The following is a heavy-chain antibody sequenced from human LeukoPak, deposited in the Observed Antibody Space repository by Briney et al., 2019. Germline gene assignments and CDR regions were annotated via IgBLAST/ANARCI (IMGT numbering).Heavy chain of an antibody. J-gene: IGHJ5*02. Sequence: GGSLRLSCAASGFTFSNFAMSWVRQAPGKGLEWVSVIYSGPTTYYADSVKGRFTISRDNSKNTVHLQMSSLRAEDTAVYYCARDGNQRSLASWGQGTLVTVSS. D-gene: IGHD1-14*01. CDR2: IYSGPTT. CDR1: GFTFSNFA. V-gene: IGHV3-66*01. CDR3: ARDGNQRSLAS.